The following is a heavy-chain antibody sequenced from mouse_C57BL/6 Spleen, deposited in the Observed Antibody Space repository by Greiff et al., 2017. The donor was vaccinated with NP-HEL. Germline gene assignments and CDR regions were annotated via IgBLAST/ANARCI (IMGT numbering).Heavy chain of an antibody. V-gene: IGHV1-22*01. CDR3: ARLSYWYFDV. CDR2: INPNNGGT. CDR1: GYTFTDYN. J-gene: IGHJ1*03. Sequence: EVQLVESGPELVKPGASVKMSCKASGYTFTDYNMHWVKQSHGKSLEWIGYINPNNGGTSYNQKFKGKATLTVNKSSSTAYMELRSLTSEDSAVYYCARLSYWYFDVWGTGTTVTVSS.